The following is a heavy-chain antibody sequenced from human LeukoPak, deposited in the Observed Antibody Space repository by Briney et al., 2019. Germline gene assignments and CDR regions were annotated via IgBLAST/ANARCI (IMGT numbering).Heavy chain of an antibody. CDR2: INGDGSST. CDR1: GFTFSSYW. V-gene: IGHV3-74*01. D-gene: IGHD2-2*01. J-gene: IGHJ4*02. CDR3: ARELVVREGDYFDN. Sequence: GGSLRLSCAASGFTFSSYWMHWVRPAPGKGLVWVARINGDGSSTRYADSVKGRFTISRDNAKNTLYLQMNSLRAEDTAVYSCARELVVREGDYFDNWGQGTLVTVSS.